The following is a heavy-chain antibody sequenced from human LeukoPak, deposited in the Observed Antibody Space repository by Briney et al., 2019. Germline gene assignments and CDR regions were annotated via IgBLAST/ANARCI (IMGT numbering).Heavy chain of an antibody. CDR2: ISSGGIST. D-gene: IGHD5-18*01. Sequence: GGSLRLSCSASGFTFAGFAMHWVRQAPGEALECVSSISSGGISTYYADSVKGRFTISRDNSNYTLYLQMSSLRPGDTAVYYCVKGVTSSRDCFDPWGQGTLVTVSS. CDR3: VKGVTSSRDCFDP. J-gene: IGHJ5*02. V-gene: IGHV3-64D*06. CDR1: GFTFAGFA.